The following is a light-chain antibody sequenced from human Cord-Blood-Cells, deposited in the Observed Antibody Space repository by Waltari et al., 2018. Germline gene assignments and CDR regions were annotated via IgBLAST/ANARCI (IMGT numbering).Light chain of an antibody. CDR2: DAS. CDR3: QQYNSYSWT. CDR1: QSISRW. V-gene: IGKV1-5*01. Sequence: DIQMTQSPSTLSASVGDRVTITCRASQSISRWLAWDQQKPGKAPKLLIYDASRLESGVPSRFSGSGSGTEFTLTISSLQPDDFATYYCQQYNSYSWTFGQGTKVEIK. J-gene: IGKJ1*01.